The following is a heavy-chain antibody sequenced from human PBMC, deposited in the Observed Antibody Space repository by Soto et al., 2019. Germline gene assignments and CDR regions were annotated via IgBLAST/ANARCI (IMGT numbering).Heavy chain of an antibody. CDR2: ISGSGGSK. CDR3: AKEAIDSTVTTYFDY. V-gene: IGHV3-23*01. D-gene: IGHD4-17*01. J-gene: IGHJ4*02. Sequence: PGGSLRLSCEASGFTFSRRAMSWVRQAPGKGLEWVSVISGSGGSKYYLDSVKGRLTISRDNSQNTLYLQMNSLRAEDTAVYFCAKEAIDSTVTTYFDYWGQGTLVTVSS. CDR1: GFTFSRRA.